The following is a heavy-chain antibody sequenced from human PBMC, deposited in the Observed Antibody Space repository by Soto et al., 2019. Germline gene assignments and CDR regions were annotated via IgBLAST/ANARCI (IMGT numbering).Heavy chain of an antibody. CDR3: MDRLYDVVGVLELFHH. Sequence: PGESVKISCQGFGYRLTSSFSSYWIGWVRQMPGKGLEWMGIIYPGASDTRYNPSFQGQITISADKSTSTAYLQWSSLKASDTAMYYCMDRLYDVVGVLELFHHWGQGTLVTVSS. V-gene: IGHV5-51*01. J-gene: IGHJ1*01. CDR1: GYRLTSSFSSYW. CDR2: IYPGASDT. D-gene: IGHD2-15*01.